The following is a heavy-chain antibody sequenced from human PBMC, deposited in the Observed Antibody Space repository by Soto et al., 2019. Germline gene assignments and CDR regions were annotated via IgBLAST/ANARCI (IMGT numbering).Heavy chain of an antibody. D-gene: IGHD3-10*01. CDR3: ARIYYYGPGSYADAFDI. CDR1: GYTFTRYD. J-gene: IGHJ3*02. CDR2: MNPNSGNT. V-gene: IGHV1-8*01. Sequence: ASVKVSCKASGYTFTRYDINCVRQATGQGLEWMGWMNPNSGNTGYAQKFQGRVTMTSNTSISTAYMERSSLRPEDTAVYYCARIYYYGPGSYADAFDIWGQETMVTVSS.